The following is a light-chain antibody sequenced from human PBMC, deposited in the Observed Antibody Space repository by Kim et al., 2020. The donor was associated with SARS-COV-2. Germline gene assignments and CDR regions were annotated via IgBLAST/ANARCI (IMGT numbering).Light chain of an antibody. CDR1: QSVSSTN. Sequence: SPAERATVSCQARQSVSSTNLAWYDQKPGRAPRRLIFGASSRAAGITERFSGSGSGTDFSLTISRLEPEDVAVYYCQQYGISPITFGQGTRLEIK. CDR2: GAS. V-gene: IGKV3-20*01. J-gene: IGKJ5*01. CDR3: QQYGISPIT.